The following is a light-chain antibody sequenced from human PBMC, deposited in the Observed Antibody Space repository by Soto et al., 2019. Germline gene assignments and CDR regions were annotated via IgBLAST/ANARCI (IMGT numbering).Light chain of an antibody. CDR3: QQYDSAPHT. V-gene: IGKV3-20*01. J-gene: IGKJ2*01. CDR2: VAS. CDR1: QSVSSSF. Sequence: EIVLTQSPGTLSLSPGERATLSCRASQSVSSSFLAWYQHKPGQAPRLLIYVASSRATGIPDRFTGSGSGTDVTLTISRLEPEDFAVYYCQQYDSAPHTFGQGTKLEI.